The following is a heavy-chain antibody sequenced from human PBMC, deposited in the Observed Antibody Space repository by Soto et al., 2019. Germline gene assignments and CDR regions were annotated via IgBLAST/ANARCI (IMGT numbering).Heavy chain of an antibody. CDR3: AREWPTIDFWSGSNPPYYMDV. D-gene: IGHD3-3*01. J-gene: IGHJ6*03. CDR1: GGSISSYY. CDR2: IYYSGST. V-gene: IGHV4-59*12. Sequence: PSETLSLTCTVSGGSISSYYWSWIRQPPGKGLEWIGYIYYSGSTNYNPSLKSRVTISVDTSKNQFSLKLSSVTAADTAVYYCAREWPTIDFWSGSNPPYYMDVWGKGTTVTVSS.